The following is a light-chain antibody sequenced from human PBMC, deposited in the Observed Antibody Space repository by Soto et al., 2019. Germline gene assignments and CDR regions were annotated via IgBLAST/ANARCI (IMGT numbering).Light chain of an antibody. J-gene: IGLJ2*01. CDR3: QVSDGHTDHVV. V-gene: IGLV3-21*02. CDR2: DGS. CDR1: KIGIKN. Sequence: SYELTQPPSVSVAPGQTASISCGGNKIGIKNVSGYQKRPGQAPLLVVYDGSDRPSGIPERFAGSNSGNTATLTIGRVEAGDEADYFCQVSDGHTDHVVFGGGTKLTVL.